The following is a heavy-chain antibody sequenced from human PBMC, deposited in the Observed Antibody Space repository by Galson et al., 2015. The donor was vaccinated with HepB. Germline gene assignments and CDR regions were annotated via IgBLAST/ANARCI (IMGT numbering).Heavy chain of an antibody. D-gene: IGHD6-6*01. CDR2: ISPNSGDT. V-gene: IGHV1-2*02. CDR3: VGPSCAARDGFDV. J-gene: IGHJ3*01. Sequence: SVKVSCKASGYTFTSYCIRWVRQAPGQGLEWMGWISPNSGDTNYAQKFQGRVTMTTDTSISTAYMELSRLRSDDTAVYYCVGPSCAARDGFDVWWQGTLGTVSS. CDR1: GYTFTSYC.